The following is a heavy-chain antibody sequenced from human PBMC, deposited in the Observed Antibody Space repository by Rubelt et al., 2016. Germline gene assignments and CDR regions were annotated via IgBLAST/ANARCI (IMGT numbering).Heavy chain of an antibody. V-gene: IGHV4-39*07. CDR1: GGSISSSSYY. Sequence: QLQLQESGPGLVKPSETLSLTCTVSGGSISSSSYYWGWIRQPPGKGLEWIGSIYYSGSTYYNPSPKCLVTISGDTRKNQFSLKLSSVTAADTAVYYCARDRRIAVAGTPSWGQGTLATVSS. J-gene: IGHJ4*02. CDR3: ARDRRIAVAGTPS. CDR2: IYYSGST. D-gene: IGHD6-19*01.